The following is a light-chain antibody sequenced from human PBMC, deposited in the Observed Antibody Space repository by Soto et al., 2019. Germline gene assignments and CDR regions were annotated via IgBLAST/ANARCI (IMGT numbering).Light chain of an antibody. J-gene: IGKJ2*01. Sequence: EIVLTQSPGTLSSSPGARATLSCRASQSVSSSYLAWYQQKPGQAPRLLIYDTSNRATGIPDRFSGSGSGTGFTLTISGPEPEDFAVYDCQQYCTSLMYTFGQGTKLES. CDR3: QQYCTSLMYT. CDR1: QSVSSSY. V-gene: IGKV3-20*01. CDR2: DTS.